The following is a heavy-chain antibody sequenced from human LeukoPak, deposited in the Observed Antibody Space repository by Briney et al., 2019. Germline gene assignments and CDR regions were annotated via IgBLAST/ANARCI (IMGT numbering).Heavy chain of an antibody. J-gene: IGHJ4*02. V-gene: IGHV3-53*01. CDR2: LYSDGNT. Sequence: GGSLRLSCAASGFTFSKYSMNWVRQAPGKGREWVSVLYSDGNTKYADSVQGRFTISRDNSKNTLYLEMNSLSPDDTAVYYCARGVEPLAANTLAYWGQGTLVTVSS. D-gene: IGHD1-14*01. CDR3: ARGVEPLAANTLAY. CDR1: GFTFSKYS.